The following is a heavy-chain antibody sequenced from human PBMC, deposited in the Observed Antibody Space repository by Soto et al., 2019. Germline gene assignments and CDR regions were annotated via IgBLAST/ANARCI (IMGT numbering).Heavy chain of an antibody. CDR1: GYTFTSYG. V-gene: IGHV1-18*01. CDR2: ISTYNDNT. CDR3: ARRWAGDY. J-gene: IGHJ4*02. Sequence: QVHLVQNGAEVKKPGASVKVACKASGYTFTSYGITWVRQAPGQGLEWMGWISTYNDNTNYAQKLQDRVTMTTDTSTSTAYMELRSLRSDDTAVNYCARRWAGDYWGQGTLVTVSS. D-gene: IGHD1-26*01.